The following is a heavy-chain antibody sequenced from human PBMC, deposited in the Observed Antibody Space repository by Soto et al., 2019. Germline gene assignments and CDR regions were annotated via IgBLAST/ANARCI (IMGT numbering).Heavy chain of an antibody. CDR3: ARARECYVSSRFSY. CDR1: GYTFSLYA. D-gene: IGHD3-22*01. Sequence: ASVKVSCKASGYTFSLYAIHWVRQAPGQRLEWMGWINAGNGYTKYSQKFQGRVTITRDTSASTAYMELSSLRSKDAAVYYCARARECYVSSRFSYWGQGPRVTVYS. CDR2: INAGNGYT. V-gene: IGHV1-3*01. J-gene: IGHJ4*02.